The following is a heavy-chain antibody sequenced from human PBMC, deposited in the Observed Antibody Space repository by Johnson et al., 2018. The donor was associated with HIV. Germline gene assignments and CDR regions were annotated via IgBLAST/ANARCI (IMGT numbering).Heavy chain of an antibody. J-gene: IGHJ3*02. CDR1: GFTFSTYW. D-gene: IGHD2-15*01. V-gene: IGHV3-74*01. CDR3: AKGKVARGPLDI. Sequence: EVQLVESGGGLVQPGGSLRLSCAASGFTFSTYWMHWVRQAPGKGLVWISRINSAGTSKHYADSVKGRFTISRDNAKNTLYLQMSILRADDTAVYYCAKGKVARGPLDIWGQGTMVTVSS. CDR2: INSAGTSK.